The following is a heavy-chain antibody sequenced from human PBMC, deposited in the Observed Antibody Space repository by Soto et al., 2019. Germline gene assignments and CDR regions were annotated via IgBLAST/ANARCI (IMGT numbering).Heavy chain of an antibody. J-gene: IGHJ4*02. V-gene: IGHV4-30-2*01. CDR2: IYHTGST. CDR3: ARAHYGPSGYYFDS. CDR1: GDSISSGGYS. D-gene: IGHD3-22*01. Sequence: QVQLQESGSGLVKPSQTLSLTCTVSGDSISSGGYSWSWIRQPPQKGLEWIGYIYHTGSTSYSPSLKSRVTISVDKSKNQFSLSLNSVTAADTAIYYCARAHYGPSGYYFDSWGQGTLFTVSS.